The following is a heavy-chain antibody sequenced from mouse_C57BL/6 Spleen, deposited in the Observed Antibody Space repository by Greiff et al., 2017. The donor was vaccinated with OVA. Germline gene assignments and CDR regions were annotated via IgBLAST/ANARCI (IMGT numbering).Heavy chain of an antibody. CDR3: ARDYYYGSIEGYFDY. Sequence: EVMLVESGGGLVKPGGSLKLSCAASGFTFSDYGMHWVRQAPEKGLEWVAYISSGSSTIYYADTVKGRFTISSDNAKNTLFLQMTSLRSEDTAMYYCARDYYYGSIEGYFDYWGQGTTLTVSS. CDR1: GFTFSDYG. CDR2: ISSGSSTI. V-gene: IGHV5-17*01. J-gene: IGHJ2*01. D-gene: IGHD1-1*01.